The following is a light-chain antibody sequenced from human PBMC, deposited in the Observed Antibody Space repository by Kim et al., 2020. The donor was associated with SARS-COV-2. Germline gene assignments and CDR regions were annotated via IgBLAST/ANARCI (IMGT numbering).Light chain of an antibody. Sequence: QSALTQPASVSGSPGQSITISCTGTSSDIGGYNFVSWYQHHPGNAPKLIINDVTNRPSGVSNRFSGSKSGNTASLTISGLQAEDEGDYYCTSYRSDSTLVFGGGTQLTVL. CDR3: TSYRSDSTLV. V-gene: IGLV2-14*03. J-gene: IGLJ2*01. CDR1: SSDIGGYNF. CDR2: DVT.